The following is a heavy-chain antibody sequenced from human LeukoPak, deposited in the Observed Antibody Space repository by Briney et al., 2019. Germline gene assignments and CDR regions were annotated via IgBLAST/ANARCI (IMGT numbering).Heavy chain of an antibody. J-gene: IGHJ4*02. CDR3: ASGPDYDFWSGYSDPFDY. V-gene: IGHV5-51*01. D-gene: IGHD3-3*01. CDR1: AYSFTSYW. Sequence: GESLKISCKGSAYSFTSYWIGWVRQMPGKGLEWMGIIYPGDSDTSYSPSFQGQVTISADKSISTAYLQWSSLKASDTAMYYCASGPDYDFWSGYSDPFDYWGQGTLVTVSS. CDR2: IYPGDSDT.